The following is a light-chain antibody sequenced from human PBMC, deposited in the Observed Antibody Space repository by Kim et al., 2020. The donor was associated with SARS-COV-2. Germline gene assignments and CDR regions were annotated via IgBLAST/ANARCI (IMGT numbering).Light chain of an antibody. CDR2: YDD. CDR1: SSNIGDYA. J-gene: IGLJ2*01. Sequence: ELTQPPSVSGAPGQRVTISCSGSSSNIGDYAVNWYQHLPGKAPKLLLYYDDLLPSGVSDRFSGSKFGTLASLAINGLRSEDEADYYCASWDDTLNGVVFGGGTKVTVL. CDR3: ASWDDTLNGVV. V-gene: IGLV1-36*01.